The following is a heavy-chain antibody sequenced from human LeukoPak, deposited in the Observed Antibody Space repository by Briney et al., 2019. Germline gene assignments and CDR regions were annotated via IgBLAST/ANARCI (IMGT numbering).Heavy chain of an antibody. D-gene: IGHD4-11*01. V-gene: IGHV3-64D*06. Sequence: GGSLRLSCSASGFTFSTSTMHWVRQAPGKGLEYVSAISSNGGSTYYADSVKGRFTISRDDSKNTMYLQMSSLRAGDTALYYCVYRLSFDSWGQGTLVTVSS. CDR2: ISSNGGST. CDR3: VYRLSFDS. CDR1: GFTFSTST. J-gene: IGHJ4*02.